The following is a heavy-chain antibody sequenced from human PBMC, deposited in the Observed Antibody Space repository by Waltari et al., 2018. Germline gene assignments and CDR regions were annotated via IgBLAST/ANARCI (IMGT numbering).Heavy chain of an antibody. CDR2: ISYNGAT. CDR1: GASITGTKLY. V-gene: IGHV4-39*02. Sequence: QLQLQESGPGLVKPSETLSLTCSVSGASITGTKLYWGWLRPPPGQGLEWIATISYNGATYSSPSLRGRVTVSRDTSMNYVSLKLGSVTAADTAVYYCATYIGASVGTAAFDVWGQGTMVTVSS. D-gene: IGHD5-12*01. J-gene: IGHJ3*01. CDR3: ATYIGASVGTAAFDV.